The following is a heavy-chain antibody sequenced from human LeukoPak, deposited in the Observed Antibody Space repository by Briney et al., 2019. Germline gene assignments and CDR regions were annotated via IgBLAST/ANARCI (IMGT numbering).Heavy chain of an antibody. CDR3: AKGRYGSGSYYVDY. CDR2: ISYNSGDI. V-gene: IGHV3-9*01. Sequence: PGGSLRLSCAASGFTFDDYAMYWVRQAPGKGLEWVSGISYNSGDIGYADSVKGRFTISRDNAKNSLYLQMNSLRAEDTALYYCAKGRYGSGSYYVDYWGQGTLVTVSS. CDR1: GFTFDDYA. D-gene: IGHD3-10*01. J-gene: IGHJ4*02.